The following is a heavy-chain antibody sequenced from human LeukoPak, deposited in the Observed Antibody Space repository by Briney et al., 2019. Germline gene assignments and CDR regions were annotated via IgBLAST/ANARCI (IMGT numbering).Heavy chain of an antibody. CDR1: GYTFTSYG. D-gene: IGHD5-18*01. Sequence: ASVKVSCKASGYTFTSYGISWVRQAPGQGLEWMGWISAYNGNTNYAQKLQGRVTMTTNTSTSTAYMELRSLRSDDTAVYYCARVDTAMGPYYFDYWGQGTLVTVSS. CDR3: ARVDTAMGPYYFDY. J-gene: IGHJ4*02. CDR2: ISAYNGNT. V-gene: IGHV1-18*01.